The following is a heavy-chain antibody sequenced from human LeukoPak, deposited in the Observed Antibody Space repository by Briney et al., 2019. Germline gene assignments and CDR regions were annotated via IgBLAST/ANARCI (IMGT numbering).Heavy chain of an antibody. CDR1: GFTVSSNY. CDR2: ISDSGDGT. D-gene: IGHD6-13*01. J-gene: IGHJ3*02. CDR3: ARDRTAAAGDDAFDI. Sequence: GGSLRLSCAASGFTVSSNYMSWVRQAPGKGLEWVSAISDSGDGTYYADSVKARFTISRDNSKNTVYLEMSSLRAEDTAVYYCARDRTAAAGDDAFDIWGQGTMVTVSS. V-gene: IGHV3-53*01.